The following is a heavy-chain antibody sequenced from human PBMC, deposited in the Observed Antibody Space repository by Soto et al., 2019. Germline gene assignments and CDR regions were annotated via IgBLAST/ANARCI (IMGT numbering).Heavy chain of an antibody. J-gene: IGHJ6*02. Sequence: QVQLVQSGAEVKKPGSSVKVSCKASGGTFSSYTISWVRQAPGQGLEWLGRIIPILGIANYAQKFQGRVTITADKSTSTAYMELSSLRSEDTAVYYCARNEGGVAGTEYYYYGMDVWGQGTTVTVSS. CDR3: ARNEGGVAGTEYYYYGMDV. CDR1: GGTFSSYT. V-gene: IGHV1-69*02. D-gene: IGHD6-19*01. CDR2: IIPILGIA.